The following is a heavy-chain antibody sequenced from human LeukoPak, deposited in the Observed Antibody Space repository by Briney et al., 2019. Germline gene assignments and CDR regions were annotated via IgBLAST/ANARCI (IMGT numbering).Heavy chain of an antibody. J-gene: IGHJ4*02. CDR2: IKQDGSET. CDR1: GFKFSSFS. D-gene: IGHD1-1*01. CDR3: ARDGRGDTSTRSYFDH. Sequence: GGSLRLSCAASGFKFSSFSMNWVRQAPGKGLEWVAKIKQDGSETYYVDSVKGRFTISRDNAKNSLYPQMNSLRAEDSAVYYCARDGRGDTSTRSYFDHWGQGTLVTVSS. V-gene: IGHV3-7*01.